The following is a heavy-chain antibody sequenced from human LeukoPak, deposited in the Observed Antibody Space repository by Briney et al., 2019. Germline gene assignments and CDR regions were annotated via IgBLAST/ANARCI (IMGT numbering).Heavy chain of an antibody. V-gene: IGHV3-23*01. CDR3: AKYYYRSGTFAFDY. J-gene: IGHJ4*02. D-gene: IGHD3-10*01. CDR2: ISRSGVTT. Sequence: GGSLRLSCAASGFSFNSHAMSWVRQAPGKGLEWVSSISRSGVTTYYADSVKGRFTVIRDISKNTLSLQMNSLRAGDTAVYYCAKYYYRSGTFAFDYWGQGTQVTVSS. CDR1: GFSFNSHA.